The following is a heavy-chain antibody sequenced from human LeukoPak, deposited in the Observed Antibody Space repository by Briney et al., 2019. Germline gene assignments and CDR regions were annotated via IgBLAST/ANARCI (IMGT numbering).Heavy chain of an antibody. CDR3: ARGLITIFGVVIITYGMDV. CDR1: GGTFSSYA. CDR2: IIPIFGTA. V-gene: IGHV1-69*01. Sequence: SVKVSCKASGGTFSSYAISWVRQAPGQGLEWMGGIIPIFGTANYAQKFQGRVTITADESTSTAYMELSSLRSEDTAVYYCARGLITIFGVVIITYGMDVWGQGTTVTVSS. D-gene: IGHD3-3*01. J-gene: IGHJ6*02.